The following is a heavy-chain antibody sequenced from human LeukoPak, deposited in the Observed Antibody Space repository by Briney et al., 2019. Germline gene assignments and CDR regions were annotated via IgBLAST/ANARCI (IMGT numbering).Heavy chain of an antibody. J-gene: IGHJ4*02. V-gene: IGHV4-30-4*01. Sequence: PSQTLSLTCTVSGGSISSGDYYWSWIRQPPGKGLEWIGYIYYSGSTYYNPSLKSRVTISVDTSKNQFSLKLSSATAADTAVYYCARDRCSGGSCCSRHPSRFDYWGQGTLVTVSS. CDR1: GGSISSGDYY. D-gene: IGHD2-15*01. CDR3: ARDRCSGGSCCSRHPSRFDY. CDR2: IYYSGST.